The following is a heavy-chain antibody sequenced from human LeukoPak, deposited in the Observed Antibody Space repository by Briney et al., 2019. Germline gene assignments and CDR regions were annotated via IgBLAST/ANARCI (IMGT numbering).Heavy chain of an antibody. CDR1: GYSFSSYW. V-gene: IGHV5-51*01. Sequence: KRGESLKISCKASGYSFSSYWIGWLRQMPGKGLEWMGIIYPGDSDTRYSPSFRGQVTISADKSINTAYLQWNSLKASDTAMYNCARQADYNLLTGYYKGHLDCWGQGTLVTVSS. CDR3: ARQADYNLLTGYYKGHLDC. CDR2: IYPGDSDT. J-gene: IGHJ4*02. D-gene: IGHD3-9*01.